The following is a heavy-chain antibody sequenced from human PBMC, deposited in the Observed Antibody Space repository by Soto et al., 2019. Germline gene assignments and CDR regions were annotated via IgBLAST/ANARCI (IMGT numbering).Heavy chain of an antibody. CDR3: ARDLQVGYSNRPVAFEI. V-gene: IGHV3-23*01. CDR2: ISGSAVTT. J-gene: IGHJ3*02. CDR1: GFTFTSDA. D-gene: IGHD5-12*01. Sequence: GGSLRLSCAASGFTFTSDAMTWVRQAQGKGLEWVSTISGSAVTTYYADSVKGRFSISRDNSNNTLYLQMNSLRAEDTAVYYCARDLQVGYSNRPVAFEIWGQGTMVTVSS.